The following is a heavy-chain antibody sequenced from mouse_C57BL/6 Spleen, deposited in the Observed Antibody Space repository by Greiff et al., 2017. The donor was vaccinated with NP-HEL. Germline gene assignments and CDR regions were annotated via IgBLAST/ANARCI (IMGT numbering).Heavy chain of an antibody. D-gene: IGHD1-3*01. CDR2: SRNKANDYTT. Sequence: EVMLVESGRGLVQSGRSLRLSCATSGFTFSDFYMEWVRQAPGKGLEWIAASRNKANDYTTEYSASVKGRFIVSRDTSQSILYLQMNALRAEDTAIYYCARGVTSYYFDYWGQGTTLTVSS. V-gene: IGHV7-1*01. CDR1: GFTFSDFY. J-gene: IGHJ2*01. CDR3: ARGVTSYYFDY.